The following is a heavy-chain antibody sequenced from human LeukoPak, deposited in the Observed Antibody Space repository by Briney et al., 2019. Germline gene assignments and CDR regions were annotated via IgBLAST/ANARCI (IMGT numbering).Heavy chain of an antibody. J-gene: IGHJ5*02. Sequence: SVKVSCKASGGTFSSYAISWVRQAPGQGLEWMGRIIPIFGTANNAQKFQGRVTITADKSTSTAYMELSSLRSEDTAVYYCARAYDSSGDWFDPWGQGTLVTVSS. V-gene: IGHV1-69*06. CDR2: IIPIFGTA. CDR3: ARAYDSSGDWFDP. D-gene: IGHD3-22*01. CDR1: GGTFSSYA.